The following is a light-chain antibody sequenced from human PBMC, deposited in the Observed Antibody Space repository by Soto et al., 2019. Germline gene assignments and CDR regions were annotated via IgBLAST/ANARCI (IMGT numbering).Light chain of an antibody. J-gene: IGKJ1*01. CDR1: QDIGND. V-gene: IGKV1-6*01. Sequence: IQMTQSPLSLSSSVGDRVTIACRASQDIGNDLGWYQHKPGEPPELLISVASSLESGVPSRFSGSGFGSYFNLTISNLQPEDFATYYCLQDYNYPRTFGQGTKVEL. CDR3: LQDYNYPRT. CDR2: VAS.